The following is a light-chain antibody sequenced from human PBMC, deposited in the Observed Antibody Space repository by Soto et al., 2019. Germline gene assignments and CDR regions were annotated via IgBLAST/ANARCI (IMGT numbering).Light chain of an antibody. V-gene: IGKV3-11*01. CDR1: PSVSSY. CDR3: QQLSNWPPDT. Sequence: EIVLTQSPATLSLSPGERATLSCRASPSVSSYLAWYQQKPGQAPRLLIYDASNRATGIPASFSGSGSGTDYTFTNIILEPEDCAVYCCQQLSNWPPDTWGQGTKREIK. CDR2: DAS. J-gene: IGKJ2*01.